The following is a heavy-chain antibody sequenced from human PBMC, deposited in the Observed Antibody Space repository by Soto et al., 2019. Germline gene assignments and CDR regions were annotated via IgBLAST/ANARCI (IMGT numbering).Heavy chain of an antibody. CDR2: IIVGSGRT. J-gene: IGHJ4*02. D-gene: IGHD2-21*01. V-gene: IGHV1-58*01. CDR1: GCTFTNSA. Sequence: QVQVVRSGPEVRNRGTSVKVSCKTSGCTFTNSAVQWVRQARGQRLEWIGWIIVGSGRTNYLQTLQGRITITRDTATGTAYMVLSGLKSEDTAMYYCAAEIYSGGDCCHFDYWGQGTLVTVPS. CDR3: AAEIYSGGDCCHFDY.